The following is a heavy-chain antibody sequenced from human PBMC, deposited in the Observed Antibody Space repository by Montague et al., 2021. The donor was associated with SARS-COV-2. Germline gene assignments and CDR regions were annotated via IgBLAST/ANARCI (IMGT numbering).Heavy chain of an antibody. V-gene: IGHV4-59*08. J-gene: IGHJ3*02. Sequence: SETLSLTCTVSGGSISSYYWSWIRQPPGKGLEWIGYICYSRSTNYNPSLKSRVTISVDTPKNQFSLKVRSVTAANTAVYYCARRRERWSDAFDIWGQGTMVTVSS. D-gene: IGHD2-15*01. CDR3: ARRRERWSDAFDI. CDR1: GGSISSYY. CDR2: ICYSRST.